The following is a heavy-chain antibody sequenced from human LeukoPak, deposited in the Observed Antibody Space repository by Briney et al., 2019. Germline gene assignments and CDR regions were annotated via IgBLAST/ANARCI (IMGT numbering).Heavy chain of an antibody. V-gene: IGHV2-5*02. CDR2: IYWDDDK. CDR1: GFSLSTSGVG. J-gene: IGHJ4*02. CDR3: VHLYYYDTSGSKQIDY. Sequence: SGPTLVKPTQTLTLTRTFSGFSLSTSGVGVGWIRQPPGKALEWLALIYWDDDKRYSPSLKSRLTITKDTSKNEVVLTMTNMDPVDTATYYCVHLYYYDTSGSKQIDYWGQGTLVTVSS. D-gene: IGHD3-22*01.